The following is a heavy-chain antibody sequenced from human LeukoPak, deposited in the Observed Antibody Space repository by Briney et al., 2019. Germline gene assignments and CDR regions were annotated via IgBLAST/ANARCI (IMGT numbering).Heavy chain of an antibody. CDR3: ARDLRRRMPAIGYGPNEYYYYMDV. CDR1: GGSISSYY. Sequence: SETLSLTCTVSGGSISSYYWSWIRQPPGKGLEWIGYIYYSGSTVYNPSLKSRVTISVDTSKNQFSLKLSSVTAADTAVYYCARDLRRRMPAIGYGPNEYYYYMDVWGKGTTVTISS. D-gene: IGHD4/OR15-4a*01. J-gene: IGHJ6*03. V-gene: IGHV4-59*01. CDR2: IYYSGST.